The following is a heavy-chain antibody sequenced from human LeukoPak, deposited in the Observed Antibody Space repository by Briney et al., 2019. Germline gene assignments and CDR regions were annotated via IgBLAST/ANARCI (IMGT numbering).Heavy chain of an antibody. Sequence: PSETLSLTCSVSDDSITMYYWTWIRQPPGKGLEWIGYIYYSGSTNYNPSLKSRVTISVDTSKNQFSLKLSSVTAADTAVYYCARVADGDYDGGLDYYYYMDVWGKGTTVTVSS. J-gene: IGHJ6*03. V-gene: IGHV4-59*01. D-gene: IGHD4-17*01. CDR3: ARVADGDYDGGLDYYYYMDV. CDR1: DDSITMYY. CDR2: IYYSGST.